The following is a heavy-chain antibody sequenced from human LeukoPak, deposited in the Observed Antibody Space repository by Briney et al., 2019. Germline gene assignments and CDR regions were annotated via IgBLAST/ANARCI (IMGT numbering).Heavy chain of an antibody. CDR2: INHSGST. CDR3: ARGPQVSFYYYYGMDV. J-gene: IGHJ6*02. V-gene: IGHV4-34*01. Sequence: SETLSLTCAVYGGSFSGYYWSWIRQPPGKGLEWIGEINHSGSTNYNPSLKSRVTISVDTSKNQFSLKLSSVTAADTAVYYCARGPQVSFYYYYGMDVWGQGTTVTVSS. CDR1: GGSFSGYY.